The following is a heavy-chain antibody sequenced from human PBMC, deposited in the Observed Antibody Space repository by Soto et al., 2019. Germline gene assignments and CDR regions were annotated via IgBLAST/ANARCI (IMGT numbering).Heavy chain of an antibody. CDR2: INGRSTYI. J-gene: IGHJ6*02. Sequence: GGSLRLSCAASGFTFSTFGMNWVRQAPGKGLEWVSSINGRSTYIYYADSVKGRFTISRDNAKNSLYLQMNSLRAEDTAVYYCARVPDSSPYTMHVWAQGPTVTVS. CDR1: GFTFSTFG. D-gene: IGHD2-15*01. V-gene: IGHV3-21*01. CDR3: ARVPDSSPYTMHV.